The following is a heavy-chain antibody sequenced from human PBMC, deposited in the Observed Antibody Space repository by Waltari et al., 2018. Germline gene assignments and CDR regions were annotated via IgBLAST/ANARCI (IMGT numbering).Heavy chain of an antibody. Sequence: QVQLVQSGAEVKKPGASVKVSCKASGYTFTDHYIHWIRQAPGQGLGWMGWINPKSGDTKYAQKFQDRFTMTRDTSISTTSVELRSLRSDDSAVYYCARVNIKTGEEFDYWGQGTLVTVSS. J-gene: IGHJ4*02. CDR3: ARVNIKTGEEFDY. CDR2: INPKSGDT. V-gene: IGHV1-2*02. CDR1: GYTFTDHY. D-gene: IGHD7-27*01.